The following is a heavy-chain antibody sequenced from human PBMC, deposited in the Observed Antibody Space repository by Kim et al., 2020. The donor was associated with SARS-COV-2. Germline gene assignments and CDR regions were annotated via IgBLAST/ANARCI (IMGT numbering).Heavy chain of an antibody. V-gene: IGHV3-53*04. CDR2: T. J-gene: IGHJ3*02. Sequence: TFNADSVKGRFTISKHNSKNTLYLQMNSLGAEDTAVYYCARDRGGDAFDIWGQGTMVTVSS. D-gene: IGHD3-16*01. CDR3: ARDRGGDAFDI.